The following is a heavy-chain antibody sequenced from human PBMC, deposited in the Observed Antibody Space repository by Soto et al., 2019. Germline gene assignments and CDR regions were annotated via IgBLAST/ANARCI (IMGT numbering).Heavy chain of an antibody. J-gene: IGHJ4*02. D-gene: IGHD3-10*01. V-gene: IGHV3-72*01. CDR1: GFTFSDYY. Sequence: EVQLVESGGGLVQPGGSLRLSCAASGFTFSDYYMDWVRQAPGKGLEWVGSIKNKAASYTTEYAASVTVRFSISRDASKNSLYLQMISLKTAAPALYYCTGWGRGSDLGAAWGQGTLVTVSS. CDR2: IKNKAASYTT. CDR3: TGWGRGSDLGAA.